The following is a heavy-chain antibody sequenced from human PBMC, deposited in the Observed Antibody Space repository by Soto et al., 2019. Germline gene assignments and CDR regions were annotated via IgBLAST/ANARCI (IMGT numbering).Heavy chain of an antibody. CDR3: AKDRVAGYNWFDP. CDR1: GFTFSSYG. CDR2: ISYDGSNK. V-gene: IGHV3-30*18. D-gene: IGHD6-19*01. Sequence: GESLKISCAASGFTFSSYGMHWVRQAPGKGLEWVAVISYDGSNKYYADSVKGRFTISRDNSKNTLYLQMNSLRAEDTAVYYCAKDRVAGYNWFDPWGQGTLVTVSS. J-gene: IGHJ5*02.